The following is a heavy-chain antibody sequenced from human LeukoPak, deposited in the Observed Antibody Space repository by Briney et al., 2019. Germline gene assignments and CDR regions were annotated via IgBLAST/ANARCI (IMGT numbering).Heavy chain of an antibody. CDR1: GYTFTSYY. Sequence: ASVKVSCKASGYTFTSYYMHWVRQAPGQGLEWMGWINPNSGGTNYAQKFQGRVTMTRDTSISTAYMELSRLRSDDTAVYYCARGVTYYDFWSGANWFDPWGQGTLVTVSS. D-gene: IGHD3-3*01. V-gene: IGHV1-2*02. CDR3: ARGVTYYDFWSGANWFDP. J-gene: IGHJ5*02. CDR2: INPNSGGT.